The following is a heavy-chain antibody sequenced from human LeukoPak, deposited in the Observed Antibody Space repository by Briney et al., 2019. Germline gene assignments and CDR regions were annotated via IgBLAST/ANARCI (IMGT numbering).Heavy chain of an antibody. D-gene: IGHD4-23*01. CDR1: GYSFTSYD. CDR3: ARSNFGGNVHFDY. V-gene: IGHV1-8*02. CDR2: VNPNSGDA. Sequence: ASVKVSCKASGYSFTSYDINWVRQATGQGLEWIGWVNPNSGDADYTQKFKGRVTYTRDTSTRTAYMELSSLGSEDTAVYYCARSNFGGNVHFDYWGQGTLVTVSS. J-gene: IGHJ4*02.